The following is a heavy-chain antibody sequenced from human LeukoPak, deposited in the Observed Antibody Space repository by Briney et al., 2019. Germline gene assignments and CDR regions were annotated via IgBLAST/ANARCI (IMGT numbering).Heavy chain of an antibody. CDR2: ISISDSII. CDR1: GFIFISYE. CDR3: AIPADIPDY. Sequence: GGSLRLSCAPSGFIFISYEMNWVRQAPGKGLEWVSYISISDSIIYYADSVKGRFTISRDNAKSSLYLQMHSLRAEDTAVYYCAIPADIPDYWGQGTLVTVSS. D-gene: IGHD2-2*02. J-gene: IGHJ4*02. V-gene: IGHV3-48*03.